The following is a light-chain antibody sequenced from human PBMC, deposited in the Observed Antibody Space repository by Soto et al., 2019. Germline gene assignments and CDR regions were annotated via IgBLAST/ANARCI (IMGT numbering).Light chain of an antibody. CDR1: QDIGND. CDR3: LQDYTYPWT. Sequence: IQMTQSPSSLAASVRDRVTITGRARQDIGNDLGWYQQKPGKAPNLLIYAASSLRSGVPSRFSGSGSGTHSTLTINSLQAEDSATYFCLQDYTYPWTFGQGTKVDIK. V-gene: IGKV1-6*02. J-gene: IGKJ1*01. CDR2: AAS.